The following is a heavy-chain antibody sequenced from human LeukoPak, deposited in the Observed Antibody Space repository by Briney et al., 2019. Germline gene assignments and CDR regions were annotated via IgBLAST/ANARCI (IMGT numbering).Heavy chain of an antibody. CDR2: IKSKTDGGTT. CDR1: GFTFSNAW. CDR3: TTRIAAPTPFDY. V-gene: IGHV3-15*01. Sequence: KSGGSLRLSCAASGFTFSNAWMSWVRQAPGKGLEWVGRIKSKTDGGTTDYAAPVKGRFTISRDDSKNTLYLQMNSLKTEDTAVYYCTTRIAAPTPFDYWGQGTLVPVSS. D-gene: IGHD6-6*01. J-gene: IGHJ4*02.